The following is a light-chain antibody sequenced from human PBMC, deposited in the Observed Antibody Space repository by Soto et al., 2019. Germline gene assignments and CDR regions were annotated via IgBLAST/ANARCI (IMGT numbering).Light chain of an antibody. Sequence: DIQMTQSPSSLSASVGDRVTITCRASQSINSYLNWYQQKAGKAPKLLIYGASGLQMGVPSRFMGSGSGTDFTLTISSLQPEDFATYYCQQSSSTYFTSSPGTKVDIK. CDR2: GAS. CDR1: QSINSY. J-gene: IGKJ3*01. CDR3: QQSSSTYFT. V-gene: IGKV1-39*01.